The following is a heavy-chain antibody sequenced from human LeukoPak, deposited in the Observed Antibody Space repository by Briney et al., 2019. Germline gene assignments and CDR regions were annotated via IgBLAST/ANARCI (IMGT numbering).Heavy chain of an antibody. J-gene: IGHJ4*02. CDR2: INPNSGGT. V-gene: IGHV1-2*02. CDR1: GYTFTGYY. D-gene: IGHD3-22*01. Sequence: ASVKVSCKASGYTFTGYYMHWVRQAPGQGLEWMGWINPNSGGTNYAQKFQGRVTMTRDTSISTAYMELSRLRSDDTAVYYCARPDYYDSSGYYFFDYWGQGTLVTVSS. CDR3: ARPDYYDSSGYYFFDY.